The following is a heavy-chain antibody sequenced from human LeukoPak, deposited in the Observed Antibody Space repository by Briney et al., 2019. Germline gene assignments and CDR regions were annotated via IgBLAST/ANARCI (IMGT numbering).Heavy chain of an antibody. CDR2: ISGSGGST. D-gene: IGHD6-19*01. J-gene: IGHJ4*02. CDR1: GFTFSSYA. CDR3: ARLAVAGHYFDY. Sequence: GGSLRLSCAASGFTFSSYAMSWVRQAPGKGLEWVSAISGSGGSTYYADSVKGRFTIPRDNSKNTLYLQMNSLRAEDTAVYYCARLAVAGHYFDYWGQGTLVTVSS. V-gene: IGHV3-23*01.